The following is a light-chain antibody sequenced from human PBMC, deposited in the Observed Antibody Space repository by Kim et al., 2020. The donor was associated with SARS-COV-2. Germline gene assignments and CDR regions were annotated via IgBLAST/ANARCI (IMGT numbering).Light chain of an antibody. CDR1: QSVSSY. Sequence: EAVLTQSPATLSLSPGERATLSCRASQSVSSYLAWYQQKPGQAPSLLIYDASNRATGIPARFSGSGFGTEFTLTISSLEPEDFAVYYCQQRGDWPMTFGQGTRLEIK. V-gene: IGKV3-11*01. J-gene: IGKJ5*01. CDR3: QQRGDWPMT. CDR2: DAS.